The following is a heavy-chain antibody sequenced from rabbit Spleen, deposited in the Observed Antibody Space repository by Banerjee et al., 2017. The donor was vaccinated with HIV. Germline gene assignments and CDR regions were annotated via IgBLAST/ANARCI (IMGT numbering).Heavy chain of an antibody. Sequence: QEQLVESGGGLVKPGASLTLTCKASGFSFTNRDWMCWVRQAPGKGLEWIACIWGGANGATYYASWAKGRFTISKTSSTTVTLQMTSLTVADTATYFCARDTGSSFSSYGMDLWGQGTLVTVS. V-gene: IGHV1S45*01. CDR1: GFSFTNRDW. CDR2: IWGGANGAT. CDR3: ARDTGSSFSSYGMDL. D-gene: IGHD8-1*01. J-gene: IGHJ6*01.